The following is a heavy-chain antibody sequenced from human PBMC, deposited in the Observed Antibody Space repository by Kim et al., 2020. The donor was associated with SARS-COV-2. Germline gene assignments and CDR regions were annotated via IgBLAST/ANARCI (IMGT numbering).Heavy chain of an antibody. CDR3: ARGSGYDYWFDP. V-gene: IGHV6-1*01. CDR1: GDSVSGNSAA. D-gene: IGHD5-12*01. Sequence: SQTLSLTCAISGDSVSGNSAAWNWIRQSPSRGLEWPGRTYYRSKWSNDYAVSVKSRISINPDTSKNQFSLQLNSVTPEDTAVYYCARGSGYDYWFDPWGQGTLVTVSS. CDR2: TYYRSKWSN. J-gene: IGHJ5*02.